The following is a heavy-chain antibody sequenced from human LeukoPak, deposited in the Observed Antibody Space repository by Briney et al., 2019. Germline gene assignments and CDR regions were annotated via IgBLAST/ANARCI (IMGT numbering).Heavy chain of an antibody. CDR2: ISAYNGNT. Sequence: GASVKVSCKASGYTFTSYGISWVRQAPGQGLEWMGWISAYNGNTNYAQKLQGRVTMTTDTSTSTAYMELRSLRSDDTAVYYCATGDKLEDTYSGYDFDYWGQGTLVTVSS. V-gene: IGHV1-18*01. J-gene: IGHJ4*02. CDR3: ATGDKLEDTYSGYDFDY. D-gene: IGHD5-12*01. CDR1: GYTFTSYG.